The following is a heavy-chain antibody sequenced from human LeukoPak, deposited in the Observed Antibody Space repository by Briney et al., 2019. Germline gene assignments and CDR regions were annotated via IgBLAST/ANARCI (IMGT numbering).Heavy chain of an antibody. CDR2: IYYSGST. CDR3: ARHEGSFDY. V-gene: IGHV4-59*08. Sequence: SETLSLTCTVSGGSISSYYWSWTRQPPGKGLEWIGYIYYSGSTNYNPSLKSRVTISVDTSKNQFSLKLSSVTAADTAVYYCARHEGSFDYWGQGTLVTVSS. J-gene: IGHJ4*02. CDR1: GGSISSYY.